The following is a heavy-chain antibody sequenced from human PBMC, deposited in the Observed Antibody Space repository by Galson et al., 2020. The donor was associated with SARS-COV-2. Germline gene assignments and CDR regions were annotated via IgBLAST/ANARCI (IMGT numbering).Heavy chain of an antibody. D-gene: IGHD3-16*01. V-gene: IGHV3-74*01. CDR1: GLTFSSYW. CDR2: IYSEGSST. Sequence: GGSLRLSCAASGLTFSSYWMHWVRQAPGKGLLWVSRIYSEGSSTSYADSVKGRFTISGDDAKNTLYLHMRSLRAEDTAVYYCARGDMRNDYFDYWGQGTLVTVSS. J-gene: IGHJ4*02. CDR3: ARGDMRNDYFDY.